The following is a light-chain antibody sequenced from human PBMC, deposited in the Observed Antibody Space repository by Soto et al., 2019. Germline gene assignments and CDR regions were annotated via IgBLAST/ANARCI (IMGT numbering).Light chain of an antibody. CDR1: QNISDY. J-gene: IGKJ5*01. CDR3: QQYENLPT. V-gene: IGKV1-33*01. Sequence: DVQMTPSPSSQSASVGDRVTITCQASQNISDYLNWYQQKPGRAPKLLIYDASNLEAGVPSRFRGSGSGTDFTFTISRLQPEDIATYYCQQYENLPTFGQGTRLEIK. CDR2: DAS.